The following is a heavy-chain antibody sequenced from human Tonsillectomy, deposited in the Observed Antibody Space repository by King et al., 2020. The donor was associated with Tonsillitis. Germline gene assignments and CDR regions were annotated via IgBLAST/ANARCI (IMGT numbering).Heavy chain of an antibody. CDR3: ARLGDHVGFDM. Sequence: VQLVESGAEVKKPGESLKISCKGSGYRFINYWIGWVRQMSGKGLEWMGTIYPGGSDTRYSPSFQGQVTISGDESISTAYLQWSSLRAWDTAMYYCARLGDHVGFDMWGQGTMVTAPS. V-gene: IGHV5-51*01. CDR2: IYPGGSDT. CDR1: GYRFINYW. J-gene: IGHJ3*02. D-gene: IGHD4-17*01.